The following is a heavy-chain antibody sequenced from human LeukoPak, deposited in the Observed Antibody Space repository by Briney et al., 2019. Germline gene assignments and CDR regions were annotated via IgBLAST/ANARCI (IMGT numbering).Heavy chain of an antibody. CDR1: GGSISSSSYY. CDR3: ARAKVLWGGSHNWFDP. Sequence: SETLSLTCTVSGGSISSSSYYWGWIRQPPGKGLEWIGSIYYSGSTYYNPSLKSRVTISVDTSKNQFSLKLSSVTAADTAVYYCARAKVLWGGSHNWFDPWGQGTLVTVSS. V-gene: IGHV4-39*07. CDR2: IYYSGST. J-gene: IGHJ5*02. D-gene: IGHD1-26*01.